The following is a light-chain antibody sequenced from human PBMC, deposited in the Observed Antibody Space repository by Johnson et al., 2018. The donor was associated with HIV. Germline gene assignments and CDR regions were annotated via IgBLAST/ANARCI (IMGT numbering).Light chain of an antibody. CDR3: GTWDSGRGAWV. CDR1: SSNIGKNY. CDR2: ENK. Sequence: QSVLTQPPSVSAAPGQMVSISCSGSSSNIGKNYVSWYQQFPGTAPKLLIHENKKRPSGIPDRFSGSKSGTSATLDITGLQTGDEADYYCGTWDSGRGAWVFGTGTKVTVL. V-gene: IGLV1-51*02. J-gene: IGLJ1*01.